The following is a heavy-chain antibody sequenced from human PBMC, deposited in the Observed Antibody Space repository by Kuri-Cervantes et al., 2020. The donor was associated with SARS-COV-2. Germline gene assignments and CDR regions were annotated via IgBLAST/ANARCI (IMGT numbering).Heavy chain of an antibody. V-gene: IGHV4-39*01. CDR3: ARRATGYSSSSYLGYYAMDV. CDR2: IYYGGST. D-gene: IGHD6-13*01. Sequence: SETLSLTCTVSGGSISSTSSYWGWIRQPPGKGLECIGTIYYGGSTYYNPSLKSRITISVDTSKNQFSLRLISVTAADTAVYYCARRATGYSSSSYLGYYAMDVWGKGTTVTVSS. CDR1: GGSISSTSSY. J-gene: IGHJ6*04.